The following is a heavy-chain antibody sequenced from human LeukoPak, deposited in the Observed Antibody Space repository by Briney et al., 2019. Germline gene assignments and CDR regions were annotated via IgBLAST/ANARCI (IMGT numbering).Heavy chain of an antibody. CDR3: ARDLQGAVAGTRRLPLDP. Sequence: GGSLRLSCAASGFTFSSYAMHWVRQAPGKGLEWVAVISYDGSNKYYADSVKGRFTISRDNSKNTLYLQMNSLRAEDTAVYYCARDLQGAVAGTRRLPLDPWAREPWSPSPQ. CDR2: ISYDGSNK. J-gene: IGHJ5*02. CDR1: GFTFSSYA. V-gene: IGHV3-30-3*01. D-gene: IGHD6-19*01.